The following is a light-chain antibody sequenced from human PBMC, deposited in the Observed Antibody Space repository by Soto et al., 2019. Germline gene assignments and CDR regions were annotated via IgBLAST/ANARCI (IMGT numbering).Light chain of an antibody. CDR1: SSDVGVYDY. CDR3: SSYTTSTTRV. J-gene: IGLJ3*02. CDR2: DVS. Sequence: QSALTQPASVSGSPGQSITISCTGTSSDVGVYDYVSWYQQHPGKAPKLLIYDVSNRPAGISNRFSGSKSGNTASLTISGLQAADEADYYCSSYTTSTTRVFGGGTKLTGL. V-gene: IGLV2-14*03.